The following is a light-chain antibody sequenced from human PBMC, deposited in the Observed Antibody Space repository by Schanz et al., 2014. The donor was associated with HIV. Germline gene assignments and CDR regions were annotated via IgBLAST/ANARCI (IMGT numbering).Light chain of an antibody. V-gene: IGKV1-5*03. CDR3: QQCNSNPLT. CDR2: EAS. Sequence: DVQMTQSPSTLSASVGDRVTITCRATQSISPWLAWYQQKPGKAPKLLINEASSLQSGVPSRFSGSGSGTEFTLTISGLQPDDFATYYCQQCNSNPLTFGGGTKVEI. J-gene: IGKJ4*01. CDR1: QSISPW.